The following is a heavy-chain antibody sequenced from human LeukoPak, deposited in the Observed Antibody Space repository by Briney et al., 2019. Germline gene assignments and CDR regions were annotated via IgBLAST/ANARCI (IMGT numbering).Heavy chain of an antibody. V-gene: IGHV3-30*02. CDR3: TGVYYMDV. J-gene: IGHJ6*03. CDR2: IRYDGSGK. CDR1: GFTFSSYG. Sequence: GGSLRLSCAASGFTFSSYGMHWVRQAPGKGLEWVAFIRYDGSGKYYADSVKGRFTISRDNSKSTLYLQMNSLRAEDTAVYYCTGVYYMDVWGKGTTVTVSS.